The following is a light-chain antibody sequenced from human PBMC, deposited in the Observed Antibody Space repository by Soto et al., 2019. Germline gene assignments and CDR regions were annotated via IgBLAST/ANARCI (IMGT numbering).Light chain of an antibody. Sequence: EIVLKQSPGTLSLSPGERATLSCRASQSVSSSYLAWYQQKPGQAPRLLIYGASSRATGIPDRFSGSGSGTDFTLTISRMEPEDFAVYYCQQYGSSHTFGQGTKLEI. CDR2: GAS. V-gene: IGKV3-20*01. CDR1: QSVSSSY. CDR3: QQYGSSHT. J-gene: IGKJ2*01.